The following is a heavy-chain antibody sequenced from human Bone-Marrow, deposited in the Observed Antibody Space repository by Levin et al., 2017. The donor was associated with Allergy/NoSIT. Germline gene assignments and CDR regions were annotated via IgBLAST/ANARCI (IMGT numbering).Heavy chain of an antibody. D-gene: IGHD3-10*01. CDR3: AASLLWFRELSAAFDI. V-gene: IGHV1-3*01. Sequence: GESLKISCKASGYTFTSYAMHWVRQAPGQRLEWMGWINAGNGNTKYSQKFQGRVTITRDTSASTAYMELSSLRSEDTAVYYCAASLLWFRELSAAFDIWGQGTMVTVSS. J-gene: IGHJ3*02. CDR2: INAGNGNT. CDR1: GYTFTSYA.